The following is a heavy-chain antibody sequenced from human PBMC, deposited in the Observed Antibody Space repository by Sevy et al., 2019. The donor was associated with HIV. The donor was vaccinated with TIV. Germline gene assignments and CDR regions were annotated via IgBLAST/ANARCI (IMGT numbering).Heavy chain of an antibody. Sequence: GGSLRLSCVASGFTVSSNYMSWVRQAPGKGLEWVSVIYSGGSTYYADSVKGRFTISRDNSKNTLYLQMNSLRAEDTAVYYCARERRGPTGYFDYWGQGTLVTVSS. J-gene: IGHJ4*02. CDR1: GFTVSSNY. CDR3: ARERRGPTGYFDY. D-gene: IGHD4-17*01. CDR2: IYSGGST. V-gene: IGHV3-53*01.